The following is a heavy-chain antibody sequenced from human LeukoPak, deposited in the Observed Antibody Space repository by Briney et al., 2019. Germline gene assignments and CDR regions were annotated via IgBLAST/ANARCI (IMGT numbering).Heavy chain of an antibody. CDR2: IGSGGTI. CDR1: GFTFSGYE. CDR3: ARARENSYGLGSLDY. J-gene: IGHJ4*02. V-gene: IGHV3-48*03. Sequence: PGGSLRLSCAASGFTFSGYEINWVRQAPGKGLEWLSYIGSGGTIIHADSVKGRLTVSRDNAKNSVHLQMSSLRDEDTAVYYCARARENSYGLGSLDYWGQGTLVTVSS. D-gene: IGHD5-18*01.